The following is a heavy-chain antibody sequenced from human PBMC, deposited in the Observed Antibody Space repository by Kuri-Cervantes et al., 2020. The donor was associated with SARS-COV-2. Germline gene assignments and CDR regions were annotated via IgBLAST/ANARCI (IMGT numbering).Heavy chain of an antibody. CDR3: ARTHAGLSPYYFDH. D-gene: IGHD2-8*01. CDR1: GYSISSGYY. J-gene: IGHJ4*02. V-gene: IGHV4-38-2*02. Sequence: GSLRLSCTVSGYSISSGYYWGWIRQPPGKGLEWIGSIYHSGSTYYNPSLKSRVTISVDTSKNQFSLKLSSVTAADTAVYYCARTHAGLSPYYFDHWGQGTLVTVSS. CDR2: IYHSGST.